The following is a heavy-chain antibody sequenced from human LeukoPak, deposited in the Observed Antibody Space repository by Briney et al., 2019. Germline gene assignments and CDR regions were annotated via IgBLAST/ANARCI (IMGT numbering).Heavy chain of an antibody. D-gene: IGHD3-10*01. V-gene: IGHV4-39*07. J-gene: IGHJ4*02. CDR2: IYYTGST. CDR1: GGSISSSSYY. CDR3: ASLRAGSFDYYFDY. Sequence: SETLSLTCTVSGGSISSSSYYWGWIRQPPGKGLEWIGSIYYTGSTYYNPSLKSRVTISVDTSKNQFSLKLSSVTAADTAVYYCASLRAGSFDYYFDYWGQGTLVTVSS.